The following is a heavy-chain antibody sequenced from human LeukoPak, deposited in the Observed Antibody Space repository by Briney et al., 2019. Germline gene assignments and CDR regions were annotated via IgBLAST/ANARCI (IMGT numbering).Heavy chain of an antibody. CDR3: ARTSQGAFDI. CDR2: ISYSGTT. J-gene: IGHJ3*02. V-gene: IGHV4-39*01. Sequence: PSETLSLTCTVSCDSISSSNYYWGWIRQPPGKGLEWIGGISYSGTTYYNPSLKSRVTISIDTSKNQFSLKLSSVTAADTAVYYCARTSQGAFDIWGQGTMVTVSS. CDR1: CDSISSSNYY.